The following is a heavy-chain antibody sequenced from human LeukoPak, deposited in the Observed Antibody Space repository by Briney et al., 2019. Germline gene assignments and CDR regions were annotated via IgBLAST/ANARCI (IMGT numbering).Heavy chain of an antibody. CDR2: IYTSGST. CDR1: GGSISSYY. D-gene: IGHD2-2*02. V-gene: IGHV4-4*07. CDR3: ARMAEIPVVPAAIGLFDYYYYMDV. J-gene: IGHJ6*03. Sequence: SETLSLTCTVSGGSISSYYWSWIRQPAGKGLEWIGRIYTSGSTNYNPSLKSRVTMSVDTSKNQFSLKLSSVTAADTAVYYCARMAEIPVVPAAIGLFDYYYYMDVWGKGTTVTVSS.